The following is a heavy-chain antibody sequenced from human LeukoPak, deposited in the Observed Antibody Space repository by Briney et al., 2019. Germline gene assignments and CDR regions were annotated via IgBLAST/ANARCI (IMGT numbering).Heavy chain of an antibody. CDR1: GFTFSSCA. V-gene: IGHV3-23*01. D-gene: IGHD5-18*01. Sequence: GGSLRLSCAASGFTFSSCAMSWVRQAPGKGLEWVSAISGSGGSTYYADSVKGRFTISRDNSKNTLYLQMNSLRAEDTAVYYCAKDLYGYGRYYFDYWGQGTLVTVSS. CDR3: AKDLYGYGRYYFDY. J-gene: IGHJ4*02. CDR2: ISGSGGST.